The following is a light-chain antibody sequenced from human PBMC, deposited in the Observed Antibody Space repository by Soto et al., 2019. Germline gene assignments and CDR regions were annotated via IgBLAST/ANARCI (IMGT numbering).Light chain of an antibody. Sequence: QSALTQPASVSGSPGQSITISCTGTGSDVGDYNSVSWYQQYPGKAPQLMIYHVSSRPSGVSNRFSGSKSGNTASLTISGLQAEDEADYYCSSYTSSNTLVFGTGTKLTVL. CDR1: GSDVGDYNS. CDR2: HVS. J-gene: IGLJ1*01. V-gene: IGLV2-14*01. CDR3: SSYTSSNTLV.